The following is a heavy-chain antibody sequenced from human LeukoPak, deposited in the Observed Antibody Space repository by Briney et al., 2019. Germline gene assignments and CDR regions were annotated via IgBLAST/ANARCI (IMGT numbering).Heavy chain of an antibody. D-gene: IGHD3-3*01. V-gene: IGHV1-2*02. Sequence: ASVKVSCKASGYTFTGYYMHWVRQAPGQGLEWMGWINPISGGTNYAQKFQGRVTMTRDTSISTAYMELSRLRSDDTAVYYCARDHGYYDFWSGKNWFDPWGQGTLVTVSS. CDR3: ARDHGYYDFWSGKNWFDP. CDR1: GYTFTGYY. J-gene: IGHJ5*02. CDR2: INPISGGT.